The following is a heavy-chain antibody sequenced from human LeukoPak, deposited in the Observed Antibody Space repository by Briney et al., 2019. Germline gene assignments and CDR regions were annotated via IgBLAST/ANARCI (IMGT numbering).Heavy chain of an antibody. D-gene: IGHD3-22*01. CDR3: AREIHSSGYYQNYYFDY. CDR1: GGSISSSYYY. Sequence: PSETLSLTCTVSGGSISSSYYYWGWIRQPPGKGLEWIGSIYYSGSTNYNPSLKSRVTISVDTSKNQFSLKLSSVTAADTAVYYCAREIHSSGYYQNYYFDYWGQGTLVTVSS. CDR2: IYYSGST. V-gene: IGHV4-39*07. J-gene: IGHJ4*02.